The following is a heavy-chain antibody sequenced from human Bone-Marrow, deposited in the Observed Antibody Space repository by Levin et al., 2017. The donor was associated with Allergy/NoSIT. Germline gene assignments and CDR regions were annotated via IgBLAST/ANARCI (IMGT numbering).Heavy chain of an antibody. CDR3: ARGYSSDWYGGEGGAVGSY. Sequence: QPGGSLRLSCAASGFTFSSYSMNWVRQAPGKGLEWVSYISSSSNVIYYRDSVKGRFTISRDNAKNALYLQMNSLRAEDTAVYYCARGYSSDWYGGEGGAVGSYWGQGTLVAVSS. CDR2: ISSSSNVI. J-gene: IGHJ4*02. V-gene: IGHV3-48*01. CDR1: GFTFSSYS. D-gene: IGHD6-19*01.